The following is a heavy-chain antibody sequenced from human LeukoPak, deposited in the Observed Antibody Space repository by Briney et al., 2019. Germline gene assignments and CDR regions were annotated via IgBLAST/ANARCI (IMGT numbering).Heavy chain of an antibody. V-gene: IGHV3-23*01. CDR3: ARDQEYSGYDHHFRVYGMDV. CDR2: ISGSGGST. Sequence: HPGGSLRLSCAASGFTFSSYAMSWVRQAPGKGLEWVSGISGSGGSTYYADSVKGRFTISRDNAKNSLYLQMNSLRAEDTAVYYCARDQEYSGYDHHFRVYGMDVWGQGTTVTVSS. J-gene: IGHJ6*02. D-gene: IGHD5-12*01. CDR1: GFTFSSYA.